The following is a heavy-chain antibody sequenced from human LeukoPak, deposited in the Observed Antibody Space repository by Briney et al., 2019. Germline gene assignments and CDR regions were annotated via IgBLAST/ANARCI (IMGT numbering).Heavy chain of an antibody. D-gene: IGHD5-18*01. CDR3: ARTRGYSYGYWEY. V-gene: IGHV5-51*01. CDR1: GYSFTSYW. J-gene: IGHJ4*02. Sequence: GESLQISCQGSGYSFTSYWIGWARQMPGKGLEWMGIIYPGDSDTRYSPSFQGQVTISADNSISTAYLQWSSLKASDTAVYYCARTRGYSYGYWEYWGQGTLVTVSS. CDR2: IYPGDSDT.